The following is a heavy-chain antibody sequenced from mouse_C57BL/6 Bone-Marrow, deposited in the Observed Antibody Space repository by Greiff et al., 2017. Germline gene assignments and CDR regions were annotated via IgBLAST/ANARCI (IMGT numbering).Heavy chain of an antibody. V-gene: IGHV3-8*01. CDR2: ISYSGIT. D-gene: IGHD1-1*01. CDR1: GYSITSDY. J-gene: IGHJ1*03. CDR3: ARWGYYGSRPWYFDV. Sequence: VQLKESGPGLAQPSQTLSLTCSVTGYSITSDYWNWIRKFPGNKLEYMGYISYSGITYYNPSLKSLISITRDTSKNQYYLQLNSVTTEDTATYYCARWGYYGSRPWYFDVWGTGTTVTVSS.